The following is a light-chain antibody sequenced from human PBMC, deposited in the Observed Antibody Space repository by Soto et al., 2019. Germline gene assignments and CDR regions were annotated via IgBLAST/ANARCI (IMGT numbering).Light chain of an antibody. V-gene: IGLV2-14*03. CDR3: SSYTASTTLL. Sequence: QSALTQPASVSGSPGQSITISCTGTSSDIGAYDYVSWFQQHSGNAPKLIIFDVSKRPSAVSHRFSGSKSGNTASLTISGLQAEDEADYYCSSYTASTTLLFGGGTQLTVL. J-gene: IGLJ7*01. CDR1: SSDIGAYDY. CDR2: DVS.